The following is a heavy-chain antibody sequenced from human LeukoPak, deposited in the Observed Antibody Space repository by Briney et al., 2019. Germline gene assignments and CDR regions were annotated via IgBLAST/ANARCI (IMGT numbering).Heavy chain of an antibody. CDR3: ARDGRSTIFGEIFDY. Sequence: GGSLRLSCAASGFTFSSYAMHWVRQAPGKGLEWVAVISYDGSNKYYADSVKGRFTISRDNSKNTLYLQMNSLRAEDTAVYYCARDGRSTIFGEIFDYWGQGTLVTVSS. CDR1: GFTFSSYA. V-gene: IGHV3-30*04. D-gene: IGHD3-3*01. J-gene: IGHJ4*02. CDR2: ISYDGSNK.